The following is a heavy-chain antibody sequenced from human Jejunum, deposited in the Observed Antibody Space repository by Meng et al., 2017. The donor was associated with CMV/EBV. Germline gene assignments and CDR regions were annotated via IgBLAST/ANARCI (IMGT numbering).Heavy chain of an antibody. CDR3: ARGERFGY. Sequence: SCASSGLTFSTCWMTWVRQAPGKGLEWVSVIYSDDSTNYADSVKCRFTISRDNSKNMLYLQMGSLRGDDTAVYYCARGERFGYWGQGTLVTVSS. CDR1: GLTFSTCW. CDR2: IYSDDST. V-gene: IGHV3-53*01. J-gene: IGHJ4*02. D-gene: IGHD3-10*01.